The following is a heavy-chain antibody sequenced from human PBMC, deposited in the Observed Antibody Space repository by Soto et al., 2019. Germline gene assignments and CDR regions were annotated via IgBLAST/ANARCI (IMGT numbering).Heavy chain of an antibody. J-gene: IGHJ3*02. CDR3: ARWELPTMYAFDI. V-gene: IGHV4-34*01. Sequence: LSLTCAVYGGSFSGYYWSWIRQPPGKGLEWIGEINHSGSTTYNPSLKSRVTISADTSKNQFSLKLSSVTAADTAVYYCARWELPTMYAFDIWGQGTMVTVSS. CDR1: GGSFSGYY. D-gene: IGHD1-26*01. CDR2: INHSGST.